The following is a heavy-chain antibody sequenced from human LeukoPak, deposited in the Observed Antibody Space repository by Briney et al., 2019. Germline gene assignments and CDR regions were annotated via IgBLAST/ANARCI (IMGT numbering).Heavy chain of an antibody. J-gene: IGHJ3*02. CDR2: ISSSGSTK. CDR3: ARVTGDDAFDI. D-gene: IGHD7-27*01. CDR1: GFTFSYYY. V-gene: IGHV3-11*01. Sequence: PGGSLSLSCAASGFTFSYYYMNWICQAPGKGLEWVSYISSSGSTKFYGDSVKGRFTISRDNAKNSLYLQMNSLRAEDTAVYYCARVTGDDAFDIWGQGTMVTVSS.